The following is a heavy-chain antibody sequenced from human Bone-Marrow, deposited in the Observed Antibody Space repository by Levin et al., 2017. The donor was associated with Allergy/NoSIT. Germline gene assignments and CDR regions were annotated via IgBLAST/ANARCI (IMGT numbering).Heavy chain of an antibody. J-gene: IGHJ4*02. Sequence: GSLRLSCAVFGGSFSDYFWTWIRQPPGKGLEWIGEITHTGYTNYNPSLKSRVAFSVGASKRQFSLNLTSVTAADSGVYYCARGQRFGSNYNQHDFWGQGTLVTVSS. CDR1: GGSFSDYF. V-gene: IGHV4-34*01. D-gene: IGHD1-26*01. CDR2: ITHTGYT. CDR3: ARGQRFGSNYNQHDF.